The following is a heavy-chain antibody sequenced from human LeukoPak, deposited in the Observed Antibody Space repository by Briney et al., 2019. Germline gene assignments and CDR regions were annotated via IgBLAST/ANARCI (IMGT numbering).Heavy chain of an antibody. V-gene: IGHV3-30*04. D-gene: IGHD2-15*01. Sequence: PGGSLRLSCAASGFTFSSYAMHWVRQAPGKGLEWVAVISYDGSNKYYADSVKGRFTISRDNSKNTLNLQMNSLRAEDTAVYYCAEVSIVVVVAGPFDPWGQGTLVTVSS. J-gene: IGHJ5*02. CDR1: GFTFSSYA. CDR3: AEVSIVVVVAGPFDP. CDR2: ISYDGSNK.